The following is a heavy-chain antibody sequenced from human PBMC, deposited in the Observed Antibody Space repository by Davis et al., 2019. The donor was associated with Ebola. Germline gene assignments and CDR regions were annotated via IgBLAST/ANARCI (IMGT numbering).Heavy chain of an antibody. CDR3: ARVIYYGSGRYFDY. Sequence: MPSETLSLTCTVSGGSISSSSYYWGWIRQPPGKGLEWIGEIYHTGDTNYNPSLKSRVTMSVDTSKNQFSLRLSSVTAADTAVYYCARVIYYGSGRYFDYWGQGTLVIVSS. CDR2: IYHTGDT. J-gene: IGHJ4*02. CDR1: GGSISSSSYY. V-gene: IGHV4-39*07. D-gene: IGHD3-10*01.